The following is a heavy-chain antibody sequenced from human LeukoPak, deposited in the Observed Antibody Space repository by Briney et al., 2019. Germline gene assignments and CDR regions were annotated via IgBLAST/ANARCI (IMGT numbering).Heavy chain of an antibody. CDR2: IYYSGNT. V-gene: IGHV4-39*01. D-gene: IGHD2-15*01. J-gene: IGHJ4*02. CDR1: GGSISSSNYY. CDR3: ARRGYCSGGSCYVSY. Sequence: PSETLSLTCTVSGGSISSSNYYWDWVRQPPGKGLEWIGSIYYSGNTYYNPSLKSRVTISVDTSKNQLSLKLNSVTAADTAVYYCARRGYCSGGSCYVSYWGQGTLVTVSS.